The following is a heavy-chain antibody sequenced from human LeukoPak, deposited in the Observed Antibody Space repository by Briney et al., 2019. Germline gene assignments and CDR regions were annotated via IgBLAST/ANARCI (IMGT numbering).Heavy chain of an antibody. CDR3: ATYGSGSYYNFWTGEYYFDY. J-gene: IGHJ4*02. V-gene: IGHV4-30-4*01. CDR1: GGSISSGDYY. D-gene: IGHD3-10*01. Sequence: PSQTLSLTCTVSGGSISSGDYYWSWIRQPPGKGLEWIGYIYYSGSTYYNPSLKSRVTISVDTSKNQFSLKLSSVTAADTAVYYCATYGSGSYYNFWTGEYYFDYWGQGTLVTVSS. CDR2: IYYSGST.